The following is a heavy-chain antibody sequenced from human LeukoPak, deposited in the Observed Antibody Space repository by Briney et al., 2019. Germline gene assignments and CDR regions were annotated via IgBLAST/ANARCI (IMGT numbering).Heavy chain of an antibody. J-gene: IGHJ4*02. CDR1: GFTFSSYA. CDR2: ISGSGGST. D-gene: IGHD5-24*01. Sequence: GGSLRLSCAASGFTFSSYAMSWVRQAPGKGLEWVSAISGSGGSTYYADSVKGRFTISRDNAKNSLFLQMNSLRAEDTAVYYCAREGDGYNSPIDYWGQGTLVTVSS. CDR3: AREGDGYNSPIDY. V-gene: IGHV3-23*01.